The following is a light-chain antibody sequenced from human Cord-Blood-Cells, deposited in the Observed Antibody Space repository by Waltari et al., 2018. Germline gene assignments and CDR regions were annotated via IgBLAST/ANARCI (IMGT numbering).Light chain of an antibody. CDR3: SSYTSSSTAV. J-gene: IGLJ3*02. V-gene: IGLV2-14*01. CDR2: DVS. CDR1: SSDVGGYNY. Sequence: QSALTQPASVSGSPGQSITLSCTGTSSDVGGYNYVSWYQQHPGKAPKLMIYDVSKRPSGVSNRFSGSKSGNTASLTISGLQAEDEADYYCSSYTSSSTAVFGGGTKLTVL.